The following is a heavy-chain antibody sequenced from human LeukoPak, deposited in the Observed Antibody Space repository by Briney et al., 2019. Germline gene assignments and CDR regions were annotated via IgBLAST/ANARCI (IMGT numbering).Heavy chain of an antibody. Sequence: ASVKVSCKASGCTFTGYYMHWVRQAPGQGLEWMGWINPNSGGTNYAQKFQGWVTMTRDTSISTAYMELRSLRSDDTAVYYCARDGSVSSGYPNYWGQGTLVTVSS. J-gene: IGHJ4*02. CDR1: GCTFTGYY. V-gene: IGHV1-2*04. D-gene: IGHD3-22*01. CDR2: INPNSGGT. CDR3: ARDGSVSSGYPNY.